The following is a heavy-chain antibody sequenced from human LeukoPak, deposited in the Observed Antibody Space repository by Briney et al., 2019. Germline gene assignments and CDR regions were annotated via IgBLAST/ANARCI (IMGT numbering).Heavy chain of an antibody. J-gene: IGHJ4*02. CDR3: AKISTVTDNFGH. CDR2: IDSSGSYT. Sequence: SGGSLRLSCAASGFTFSSYAMSWVRQAPGKGLEWVSSIDSSGSYTPSADSVKGRFTISRDNFENTLYLQMNSLRAEDTAVYFCAKISTVTDNFGHWGQGTLVTVSS. V-gene: IGHV3-23*01. CDR1: GFTFSSYA. D-gene: IGHD4-17*01.